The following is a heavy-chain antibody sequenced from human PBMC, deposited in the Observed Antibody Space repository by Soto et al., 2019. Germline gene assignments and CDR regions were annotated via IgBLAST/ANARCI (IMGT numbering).Heavy chain of an antibody. D-gene: IGHD5-12*01. V-gene: IGHV1-69*01. CDR3: ARRRPTARPKGYDY. CDR1: GGTFSSYP. Sequence: QVQLVQSGAEVKKPGSSVKVSCKASGGTFSSYPLSWVRQAPGHGLEWMGQIIPIFGIVKPAPKFQGRVSITADESTATGYMQLRRMKSEATAVYYCARRRPTARPKGYDYWGQGTLVTVSS. J-gene: IGHJ4*02. CDR2: IIPIFGIV.